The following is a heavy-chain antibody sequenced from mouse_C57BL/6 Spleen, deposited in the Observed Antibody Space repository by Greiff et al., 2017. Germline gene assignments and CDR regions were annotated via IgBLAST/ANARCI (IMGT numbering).Heavy chain of an antibody. D-gene: IGHD2-4*01. V-gene: IGHV1-42*01. CDR1: GYSFTGYY. J-gene: IGHJ3*01. CDR2: INPSTGGT. Sequence: EVQLQQSGPELVKPGASVKISCKASGYSFTGYYMNWVKQSPEKSLEWIGEINPSTGGTTYNQKFKAKATLTVDKSSSTAYMQLKSLTSEDSAVYYCASYYEGFAYWGQGTLLTVSA. CDR3: ASYYEGFAY.